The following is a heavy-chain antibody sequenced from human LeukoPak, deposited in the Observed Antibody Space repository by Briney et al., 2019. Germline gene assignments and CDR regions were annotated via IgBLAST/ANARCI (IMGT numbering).Heavy chain of an antibody. CDR1: GFTFSSYA. D-gene: IGHD6-19*01. Sequence: PGGSLRLSCAASGFTFSSYAMSWVRQAPGKGLEWVSSISGSGGSTYYADSVKGRFTISRDNSKNTLYLQMNSLRAEDTAVYYCAKARDSSGWYYFDYWGQGTLVTVSS. CDR2: ISGSGGST. J-gene: IGHJ4*02. V-gene: IGHV3-23*01. CDR3: AKARDSSGWYYFDY.